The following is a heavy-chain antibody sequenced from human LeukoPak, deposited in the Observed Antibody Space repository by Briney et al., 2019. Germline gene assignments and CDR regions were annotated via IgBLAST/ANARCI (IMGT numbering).Heavy chain of an antibody. CDR1: GFTFSIYA. Sequence: GGSLRLSCAAPGFTFSIYAMTWVRQAPGKGLEWVSAISGSGDTTYYADSVKGRFTISRDNSKNTLSLQMDGLRAEDTALYYCAGVWGPSSSWPWAFEYWGQGTLVTVSS. CDR2: ISGSGDTT. V-gene: IGHV3-23*01. CDR3: AGVWGPSSSWPWAFEY. J-gene: IGHJ4*02. D-gene: IGHD3-22*01.